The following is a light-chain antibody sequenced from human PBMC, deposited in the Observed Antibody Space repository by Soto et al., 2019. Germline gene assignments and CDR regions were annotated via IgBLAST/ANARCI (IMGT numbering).Light chain of an antibody. CDR3: QQHGSSPPWT. J-gene: IGKJ1*01. CDR1: QSVSSSY. V-gene: IGKV3-20*01. CDR2: GAS. Sequence: EIVLTQSPGTLSLSPGERATLSCRASQSVSSSYLAWYQQKPGQAPRLLIYGASRRSTGIPDRFSGSGSGTDFTITISRLEPEDFAVYYCQQHGSSPPWTFGHGTKVEIK.